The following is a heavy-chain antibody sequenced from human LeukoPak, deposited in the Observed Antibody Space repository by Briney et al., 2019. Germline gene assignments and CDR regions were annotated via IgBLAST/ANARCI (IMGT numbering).Heavy chain of an antibody. V-gene: IGHV3-30*02. D-gene: IGHD4-17*01. J-gene: IGHJ4*02. Sequence: GGSLRLSCVASGFTFSSYSMQWVRQTPGKGLEWVAILTYDGANKFYGETVKGRFTISRDNSQNTVYLQMNSLRADDTAVYYCAKGGTSVTRYVDFWGQGTLVTVSS. CDR2: LTYDGANK. CDR1: GFTFSSYS. CDR3: AKGGTSVTRYVDF.